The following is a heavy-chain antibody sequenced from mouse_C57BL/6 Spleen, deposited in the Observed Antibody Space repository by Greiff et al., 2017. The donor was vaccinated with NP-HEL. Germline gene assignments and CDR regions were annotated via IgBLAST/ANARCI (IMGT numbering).Heavy chain of an antibody. CDR1: GYTFTSYW. V-gene: IGHV1-5*01. J-gene: IGHJ1*03. Sequence: EVQLQQSGTVLARPGASVKMSCKTSGYTFTSYWMHWVKQRPGQGLEWIGAIYPGNSDTSYNQKFKGKAKLTAVTSASTAYMELSSLTTEDSAVYYCARGCCGSSYGAWYFGVWGTGATVTASS. CDR3: ARGCCGSSYGAWYFGV. D-gene: IGHD1-1*01. CDR2: IYPGNSDT.